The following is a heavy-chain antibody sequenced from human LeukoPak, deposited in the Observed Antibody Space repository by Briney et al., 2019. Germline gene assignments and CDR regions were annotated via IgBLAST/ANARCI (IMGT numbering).Heavy chain of an antibody. CDR1: GYTFTSYA. D-gene: IGHD4-17*01. CDR2: INAGNGNT. J-gene: IGHJ4*02. Sequence: ASVKVSCKASGYTFTSYAMHWVRQAPGQRLEWMGWINAGNGNTKYSQKFQGRVTITRDTSASTAYMELSSLRSEDTAVYYCARGHSTERTQYFFDFWGQGTLVTVSS. V-gene: IGHV1-3*01. CDR3: ARGHSTERTQYFFDF.